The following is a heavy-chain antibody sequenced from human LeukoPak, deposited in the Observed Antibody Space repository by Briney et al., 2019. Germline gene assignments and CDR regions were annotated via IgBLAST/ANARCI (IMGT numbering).Heavy chain of an antibody. Sequence: VSVTVSCKTSGYTFTNYDISWVRQTPGQGLEWTGWISAYNGNTNYAQKFQGRVTITTDISTSTAYMELRSLRSDDTAVYYCARVGYTYGHRDAFDIWGQGTTVTVSS. V-gene: IGHV1-18*01. CDR1: GYTFTNYD. J-gene: IGHJ3*02. CDR3: ARVGYTYGHRDAFDI. D-gene: IGHD3-10*01. CDR2: ISAYNGNT.